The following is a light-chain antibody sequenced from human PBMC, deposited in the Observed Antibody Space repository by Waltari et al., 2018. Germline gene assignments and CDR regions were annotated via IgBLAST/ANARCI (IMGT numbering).Light chain of an antibody. J-gene: IGKJ1*01. V-gene: IGKV3-20*01. Sequence: SCRASQSVSTTLALYQQKPGPAPRLLIYGASTRATGIPERFSGGGSGTDFSLTISRLEPEDFAVYYCQHYVSLPATFGQGTKVEI. CDR3: QHYVSLPAT. CDR1: QSVSTT. CDR2: GAS.